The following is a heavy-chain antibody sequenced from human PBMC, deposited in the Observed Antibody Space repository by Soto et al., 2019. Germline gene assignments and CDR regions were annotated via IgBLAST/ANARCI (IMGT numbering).Heavy chain of an antibody. CDR1: GGSMASYY. CDR2: VYYNGTA. Sequence: QVQLQESGPGLVKPSETLSLTCTVSGGSMASYYWSWIRRPPGKGLEWIGFVYYNGTAKYNLSLKSRVTMSVDTSTNQFSLNLSSVTAADSAVYYCARTPLFWGPGILVTVSS. V-gene: IGHV4-59*01. J-gene: IGHJ4*02. CDR3: ARTPLF. D-gene: IGHD2-15*01.